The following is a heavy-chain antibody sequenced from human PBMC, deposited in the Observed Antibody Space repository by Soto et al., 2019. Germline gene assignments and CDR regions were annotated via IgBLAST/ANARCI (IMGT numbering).Heavy chain of an antibody. CDR2: IYWDDDK. Sequence: QITLKKSGPTLVKPTQTLTLTCTFSGFSLSADGVGVGWIRQPPGKALEWLALIYWDDDKRYRPSLKSRLTIPKDTSKNQVVLTMTNMDPVDTATYYCAHAYGGTSWPNDAFDVWGQGTVVTVSS. CDR3: AHAYGGTSWPNDAFDV. J-gene: IGHJ3*01. V-gene: IGHV2-5*02. CDR1: GFSLSADGVG. D-gene: IGHD2-2*01.